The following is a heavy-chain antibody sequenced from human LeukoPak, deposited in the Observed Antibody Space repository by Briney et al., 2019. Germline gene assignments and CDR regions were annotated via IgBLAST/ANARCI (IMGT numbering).Heavy chain of an antibody. CDR2: ISYNGST. J-gene: IGHJ5*02. V-gene: IGHV4-59*01. Sequence: SETLSLTCTVPGGSISSYYWSWIRQPPGKGLEWSGYISYNGSTNYNPSLKNRVTISVDTSKNQFSLKLSSVTAADTAVYYCARDSRSRGDWFDPWGQGTLVTVSS. CDR1: GGSISSYY. D-gene: IGHD6-13*01. CDR3: ARDSRSRGDWFDP.